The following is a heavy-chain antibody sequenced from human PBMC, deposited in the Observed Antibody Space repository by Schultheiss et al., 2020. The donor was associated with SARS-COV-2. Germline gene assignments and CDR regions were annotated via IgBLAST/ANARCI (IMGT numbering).Heavy chain of an antibody. CDR1: GYTFTGYY. V-gene: IGHV1-2*02. J-gene: IGHJ5*02. Sequence: ASVKVSCKASGYTFTGYYMHWVRQAPGQGLEWMGWINPNSGGTNYAQKFQGRVTMTRSTSISTAYLELSSLRSDDTAVYYCARNPRDTGYFDPWGQGTLVTVSS. D-gene: IGHD5-12*01. CDR3: ARNPRDTGYFDP. CDR2: INPNSGGT.